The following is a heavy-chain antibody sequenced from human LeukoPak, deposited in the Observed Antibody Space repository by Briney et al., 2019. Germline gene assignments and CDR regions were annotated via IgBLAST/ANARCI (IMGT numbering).Heavy chain of an antibody. V-gene: IGHV3-30*01. Sequence: GGSLRLSCAASGFTFSSYAMHWVRQAPGKGLEWVAVISYDASNKYYADSVKGRFTISRDNSKNTLYLQMNSLRAEDTAVYYCARVHKTGDFWSGAPPYFDYWGQGTLVTVSS. CDR2: ISYDASNK. J-gene: IGHJ4*02. CDR1: GFTFSSYA. CDR3: ARVHKTGDFWSGAPPYFDY. D-gene: IGHD3-3*01.